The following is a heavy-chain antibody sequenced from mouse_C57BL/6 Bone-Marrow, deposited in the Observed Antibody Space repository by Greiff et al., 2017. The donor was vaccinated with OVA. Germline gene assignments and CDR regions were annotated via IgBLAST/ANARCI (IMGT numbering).Heavy chain of an antibody. J-gene: IGHJ3*01. CDR1: GYTFTNYY. CDR2: IDPSDSYT. CDR3: GSWDFAY. V-gene: IGHV1-50*01. Sequence: QVQLQQSGAEFVKPGASVKLSCKASGYTFTNYYIQWIKQRPGQGLEWIGEIDPSDSYTYYNQKFKGKATLTVDTSSSTAYMQLSSLKSEDSAVYYCGSWDFAYWGQGTLVTVSA. D-gene: IGHD1-1*01.